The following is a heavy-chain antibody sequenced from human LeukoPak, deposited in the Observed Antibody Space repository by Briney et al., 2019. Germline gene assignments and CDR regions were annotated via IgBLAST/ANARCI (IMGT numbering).Heavy chain of an antibody. D-gene: IGHD6-19*01. V-gene: IGHV4-59*08. J-gene: IGHJ4*02. Sequence: SGTLSLTCTVSGGSISSYYWSWIRQPPGKGLEWIGYINYSGSTTYNPSLKSRVTISVDTSRNQFSLKLSSVTAADRAVYYCARGYSTGWYGGFDFWGQGTLVTVSS. CDR2: INYSGST. CDR3: ARGYSTGWYGGFDF. CDR1: GGSISSYY.